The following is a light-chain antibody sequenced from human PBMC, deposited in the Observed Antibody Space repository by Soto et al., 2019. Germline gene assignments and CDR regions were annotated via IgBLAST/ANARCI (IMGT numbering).Light chain of an antibody. V-gene: IGKV3-15*01. CDR3: QQYNNWHPWT. J-gene: IGKJ1*01. Sequence: EILLTQSPGTLSLSPGERATLSCRASQSVSSNLAWYQQKPGQATRLLIYGASTRANGIPARFSGSGSGTEFTLTISSLQSEDFAVYYCQQYNNWHPWTFGQGTKVDIK. CDR1: QSVSSN. CDR2: GAS.